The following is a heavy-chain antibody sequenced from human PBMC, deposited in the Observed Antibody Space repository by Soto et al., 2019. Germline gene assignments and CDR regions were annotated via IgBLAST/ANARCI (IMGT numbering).Heavy chain of an antibody. CDR3: ARGPHPYYDRGGWFDP. V-gene: IGHV1-69*01. D-gene: IGHD3-22*01. CDR2: IIPIFGTA. CDR1: GGTFSSYA. J-gene: IGHJ5*02. Sequence: QVQLVQSGAEVKKPGSSVKVSCKASGGTFSSYAISWVRQAPGQGLEWTGGIIPIFGTANYAQKFQGRVTITADESTSTAYMELSSLRSEDTAVYYCARGPHPYYDRGGWFDPWGQGTLVTVSS.